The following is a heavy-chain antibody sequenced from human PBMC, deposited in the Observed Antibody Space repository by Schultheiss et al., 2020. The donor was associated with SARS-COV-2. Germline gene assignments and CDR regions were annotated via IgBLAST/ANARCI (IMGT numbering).Heavy chain of an antibody. V-gene: IGHV4-4*07. Sequence: SETLSLTCTVSGGSISSYYWSWIRQPAGKGLEWIGRIYTSGSTNYNPSLKSRVTMSVDTSKNQFSLKLSSVTAADTAVYYCARGPGYSGSTTTALAFDIWGQGTMVTVSS. D-gene: IGHD1-26*01. CDR3: ARGPGYSGSTTTALAFDI. CDR2: IYTSGST. CDR1: GGSISSYY. J-gene: IGHJ3*02.